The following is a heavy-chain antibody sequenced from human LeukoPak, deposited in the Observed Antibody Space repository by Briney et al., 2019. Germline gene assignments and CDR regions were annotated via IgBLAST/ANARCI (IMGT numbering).Heavy chain of an antibody. CDR3: ARDREQPPGGYYYGMDV. CDR1: GFTFSSYA. J-gene: IGHJ6*02. V-gene: IGHV3-30-3*01. Sequence: PGRSLRLSCAASGFTFSSYAMHWVRQAPGKGLEWVAVISYDGSNKYYADSVKGRFTISRDNSKNTLYLQMNSLRAEDTAVYYCARDREQPPGGYYYGMDVWGQGTTVTVSS. CDR2: ISYDGSNK. D-gene: IGHD1-26*01.